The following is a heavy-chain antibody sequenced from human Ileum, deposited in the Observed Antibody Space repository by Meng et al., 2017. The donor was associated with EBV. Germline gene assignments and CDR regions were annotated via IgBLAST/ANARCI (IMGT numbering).Heavy chain of an antibody. CDR2: TSHSGST. CDR3: ASSDYYRSDY. J-gene: IGHJ4*02. CDR1: GGSISVGDMYF. Sequence: LHQQESGPGLVRPSETLSLNCTVSGGSISVGDMYFWAWIRQSPGKGLEWIGETSHSGSTNYSPSLKSRVTISLDKSKNQLSLKLNSVTAADTAVYYCASSDYYRSDYWGQGTLVTVSS. D-gene: IGHD3-22*01. V-gene: IGHV4-61*05.